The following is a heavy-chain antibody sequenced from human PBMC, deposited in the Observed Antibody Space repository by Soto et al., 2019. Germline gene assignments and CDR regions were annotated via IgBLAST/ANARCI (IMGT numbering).Heavy chain of an antibody. CDR1: GFTVGSNY. CDR3: AAGNSNGYFDY. J-gene: IGHJ4*02. D-gene: IGHD5-18*01. CDR2: IYSGGDT. Sequence: VQLVESGGGLVQPGGSLRLSYAASGFTVGSNYMFWVRQAPGKGQEWVSTIYSGGDTYYAVSVKARFTISRDNPKNKLYLQMNSLRAEDTAVYYFAAGNSNGYFDYWGQGTLVSVSS. V-gene: IGHV3-66*01.